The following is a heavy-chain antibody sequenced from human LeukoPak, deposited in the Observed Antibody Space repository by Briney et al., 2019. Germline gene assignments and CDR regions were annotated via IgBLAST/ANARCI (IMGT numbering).Heavy chain of an antibody. CDR1: GGSICSGSYY. V-gene: IGHV4-61*02. Sequence: SQTLSLTCTVSGGSICSGSYYWSWIRQPAGKGLEWIGRIYTSGSTNYNPSLKSRVTISVDTSKNQFSLKLSSVTAADTAVYYCARGTPPYSRGYYYYYMDVWGKGTTVTVSS. J-gene: IGHJ6*03. CDR3: ARGTPPYSRGYYYYYMDV. D-gene: IGHD6-25*01. CDR2: IYTSGST.